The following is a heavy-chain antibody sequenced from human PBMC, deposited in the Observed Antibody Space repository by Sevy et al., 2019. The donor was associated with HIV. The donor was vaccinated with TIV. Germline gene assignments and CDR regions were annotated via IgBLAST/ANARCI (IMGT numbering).Heavy chain of an antibody. CDR1: GFTFSDYY. CDR2: INKDGSEK. D-gene: IGHD3-3*01. V-gene: IGHV3-7*01. J-gene: IGHJ5*02. Sequence: GGSLRLSCAASGFTFSDYYMSWVRQAPGKGLEWVANINKDGSEKYYVDSVKGRFTFSRDNAKNSLYLQMNSLRAEDTAVYCCALASSGFYAWGQGTLVTVS. CDR3: ALASSGFYA.